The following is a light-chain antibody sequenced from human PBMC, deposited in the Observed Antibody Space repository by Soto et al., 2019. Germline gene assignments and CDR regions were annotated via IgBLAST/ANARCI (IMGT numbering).Light chain of an antibody. CDR2: AAS. V-gene: IGKV1-39*01. J-gene: IGKJ1*01. Sequence: HMTLSPRSVSAAFGAGWTICCRASQVISSFLNWYQQKPGKAPRLLIYAASTLHRGVPSRFSGSGSGTDFTLTISSLQPDDSALYYCQPPRRAPRTYGQGTKVDIK. CDR3: QPPRRAPRT. CDR1: QVISSF.